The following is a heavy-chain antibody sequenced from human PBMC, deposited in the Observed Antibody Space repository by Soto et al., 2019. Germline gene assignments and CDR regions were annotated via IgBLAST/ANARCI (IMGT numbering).Heavy chain of an antibody. CDR2: ISRSSSTI. J-gene: IGHJ4*02. Sequence: EVQLVESGGGLVQPGGSLRLSCVASGFSFSSYSMNWVRQAPGKGLEWVSYISRSSSTIYHADSVKGRFTISRDNAKNSLYLQMNSLRAEDTAVYYCARGSFYHGSGDDNWGQGILVTVSS. CDR3: ARGSFYHGSGDDN. CDR1: GFSFSSYS. V-gene: IGHV3-48*01. D-gene: IGHD3-10*01.